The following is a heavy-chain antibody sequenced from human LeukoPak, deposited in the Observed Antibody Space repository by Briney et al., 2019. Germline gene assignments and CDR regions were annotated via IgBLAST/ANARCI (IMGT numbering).Heavy chain of an antibody. CDR3: ARGAYCGGDCYSPNLDDAFDI. CDR1: GGSISSYY. J-gene: IGHJ3*02. D-gene: IGHD2-21*02. Sequence: SEALSLTCTVSGGSISSYYWSWIRQPAGKGLEWIGRIYTSGSTNYNPSLKSRVTMSVDTSKNQFSLKLSSVTAADTAVYYCARGAYCGGDCYSPNLDDAFDIWGQGTMVTVSS. CDR2: IYTSGST. V-gene: IGHV4-4*07.